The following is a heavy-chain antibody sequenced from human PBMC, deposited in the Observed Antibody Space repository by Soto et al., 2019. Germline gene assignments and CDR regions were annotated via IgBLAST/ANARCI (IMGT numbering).Heavy chain of an antibody. CDR2: ISYDGSNK. CDR3: ARDSTVTFRQLLGLYYYGMDV. Sequence: QVQLVESGGGVVQPGRSLRLSCAASGFTFSSYAMHWVRQAPGKGLEWVAVISYDGSNKYYADSVKGRFTISRDNSKNSLYLQMNGLRAEDTAVYYCARDSTVTFRQLLGLYYYGMDVWGQGTTVTVSS. CDR1: GFTFSSYA. J-gene: IGHJ6*02. V-gene: IGHV3-30-3*01. D-gene: IGHD2-2*01.